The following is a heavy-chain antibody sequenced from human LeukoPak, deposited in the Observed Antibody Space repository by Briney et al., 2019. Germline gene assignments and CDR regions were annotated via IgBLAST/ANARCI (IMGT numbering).Heavy chain of an antibody. V-gene: IGHV3-53*01. Sequence: PGGSLKLSCAASGLTVSRNAISWVRQAPGKGLEFISVFYRDGSNADSVKSRFTLSRDDSKNMLHLQMNSLRAEDTAIYYCARDRYNYGRDFYYHGADVWGQGTTVIVSS. CDR1: GLTVSRNA. CDR2: FYRDGS. CDR3: ARDRYNYGRDFYYHGADV. D-gene: IGHD5-24*01. J-gene: IGHJ6*02.